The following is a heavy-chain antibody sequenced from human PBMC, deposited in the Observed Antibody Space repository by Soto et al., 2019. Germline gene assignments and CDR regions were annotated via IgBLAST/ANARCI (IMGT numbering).Heavy chain of an antibody. CDR2: IGRPTYGETA. V-gene: IGHV3-49*04. Sequence: EVQMVESGGGLVQPGRSLRLSCSFSGFNSDDYGLTWVRQARGKGLEWVGFIGRPTYGETAEYSASVKGRFIISRDDSKHVAYLQMNSMQTQDTAIYYCSRDGDYYGLDVWGQGTTVTAS. CDR1: GFNSDDYG. J-gene: IGHJ6*02. CDR3: SRDGDYYGLDV. D-gene: IGHD3-3*01.